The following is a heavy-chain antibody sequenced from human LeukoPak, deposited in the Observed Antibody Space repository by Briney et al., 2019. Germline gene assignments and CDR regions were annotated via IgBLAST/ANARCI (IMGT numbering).Heavy chain of an antibody. D-gene: IGHD3-3*01. V-gene: IGHV1-69*06. CDR1: GYTFTSYG. CDR3: ARPRITIFGVVISRFDY. CDR2: IIPIFGTA. J-gene: IGHJ4*02. Sequence: SVKVSCKASGYTFTSYGISWVRQAPGQGLEWMGGIIPIFGTANYAQKFQGRVTITADKSTSTAYMELSSLRSEDTAVYYCARPRITIFGVVISRFDYWGQGTLVTVSS.